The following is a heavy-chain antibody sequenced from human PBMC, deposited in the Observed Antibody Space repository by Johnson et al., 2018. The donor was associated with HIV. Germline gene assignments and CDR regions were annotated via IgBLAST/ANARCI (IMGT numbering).Heavy chain of an antibody. Sequence: VQLVESGGGLVQPGGSLRLSCAASGFTVSSSYMSWVRQAPGKGLEWVSVLYSGGSRYYADSVKGRFIISRDNSKNTLYLQMNSLRAEDTAVYYCARDLVSLEDAFDIWGQGTMVTVSS. D-gene: IGHD3-16*02. V-gene: IGHV3-66*01. CDR2: LYSGGSR. J-gene: IGHJ3*02. CDR3: ARDLVSLEDAFDI. CDR1: GFTVSSSY.